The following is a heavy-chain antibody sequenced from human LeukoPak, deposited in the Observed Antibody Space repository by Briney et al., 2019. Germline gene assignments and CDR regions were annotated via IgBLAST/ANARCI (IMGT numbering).Heavy chain of an antibody. J-gene: IGHJ5*02. CDR1: GFSISSYY. D-gene: IGHD3-16*01. V-gene: IGHV4-4*07. CDR3: AREGYDYVFLAKWFDP. Sequence: AETLSLTCTVSGFSISSYYWSWIRQPAGKGLEWIGHIYTSGSTNYNPALKRRVTMSVAPSKIQFSIKLSSVTAADTAVYYCAREGYDYVFLAKWFDPWGQGTLVTVSS. CDR2: IYTSGST.